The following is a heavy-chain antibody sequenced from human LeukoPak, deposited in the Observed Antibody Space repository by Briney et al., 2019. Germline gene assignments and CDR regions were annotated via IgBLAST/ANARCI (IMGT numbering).Heavy chain of an antibody. V-gene: IGHV1-46*01. CDR3: ARLALSSVVVAATRFDY. CDR1: GYTFTSYY. CDR2: INPSGGST. Sequence: ASVKVSCKASGYTFTSYYMHWVRQAPGQGLDWMGIINPSGGSTSYAQKFQGRVTMTRDTSTSTVYMELSSLRSEDTAVYYCARLALSSVVVAATRFDYWGQGTLVTVSS. D-gene: IGHD2-15*01. J-gene: IGHJ4*02.